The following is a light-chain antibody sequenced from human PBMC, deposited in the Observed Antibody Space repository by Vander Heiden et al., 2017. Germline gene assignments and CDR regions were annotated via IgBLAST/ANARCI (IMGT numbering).Light chain of an antibody. Sequence: ISCSGSSFNIGNNYVSWYQQLPGTAPKLLIYENNKRPSGIPDRFSGSKSGTSATLGITGLQTGDEADYYCGAWDSSLTAYVFGTGTKVTVL. V-gene: IGLV1-51*02. J-gene: IGLJ1*01. CDR2: ENN. CDR1: SFNIGNNY. CDR3: GAWDSSLTAYV.